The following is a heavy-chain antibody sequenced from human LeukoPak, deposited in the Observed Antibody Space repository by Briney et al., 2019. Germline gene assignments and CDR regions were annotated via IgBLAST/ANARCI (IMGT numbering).Heavy chain of an antibody. Sequence: GGSLRLSCAASGFTFSTYSMNWVRQAPGKGLEWVSYISSSSTTIYYADSVKGRFTISRDNSKNTLYLQMNSLRAEDTAVYYCVRDDDRPDNGLDYWGQGTLVTVSS. CDR2: ISSSSTTI. D-gene: IGHD3-22*01. CDR3: VRDDDRPDNGLDY. CDR1: GFTFSTYS. V-gene: IGHV3-48*01. J-gene: IGHJ4*02.